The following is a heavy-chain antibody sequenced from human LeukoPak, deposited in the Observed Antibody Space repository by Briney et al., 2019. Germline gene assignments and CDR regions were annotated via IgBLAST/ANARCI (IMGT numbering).Heavy chain of an antibody. CDR1: GFTFGAYW. J-gene: IGHJ4*02. Sequence: GGSLRLSCAASGFTFGAYWMSWFRQAPGKGPEWVASIKDDGSAQFYVDSLEGRFTISRDNAKNTLYLQMDTMRVEGTAVYYCARPILGEQNFDYWSQGTLVTVS. CDR2: IKDDGSAQ. CDR3: ARPILGEQNFDY. V-gene: IGHV3-7*01.